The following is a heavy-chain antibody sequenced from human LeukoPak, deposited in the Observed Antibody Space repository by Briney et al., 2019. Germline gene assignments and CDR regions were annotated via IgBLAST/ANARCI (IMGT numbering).Heavy chain of an antibody. Sequence: PSETLSLTCTVSGGSISSYYWSWIRQPPGKGLEWIGYIYYSGSTNYNPSLKSRVTISVDTSKNQFSLKLSSVTAADTAVYCCAREYCGGDCYSGVFDYWGQGTLVTVSS. CDR2: IYYSGST. CDR1: GGSISSYY. CDR3: AREYCGGDCYSGVFDY. D-gene: IGHD2-21*02. V-gene: IGHV4-59*01. J-gene: IGHJ4*02.